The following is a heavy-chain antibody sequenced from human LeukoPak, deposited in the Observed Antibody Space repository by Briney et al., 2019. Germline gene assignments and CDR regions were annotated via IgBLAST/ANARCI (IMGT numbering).Heavy chain of an antibody. CDR1: GFTFSSYA. Sequence: GGSLRLSCAASGFTFSSYAMSWVRQAPGKGLEWVANIKQDGSEKYYVDSVKGRFTISRDNAKNSLYLQMNSLRAEDTAVYYCARDVLLFMWGQGTTVTVSS. CDR3: ARDVLLFM. D-gene: IGHD3-10*01. CDR2: IKQDGSEK. J-gene: IGHJ6*02. V-gene: IGHV3-7*01.